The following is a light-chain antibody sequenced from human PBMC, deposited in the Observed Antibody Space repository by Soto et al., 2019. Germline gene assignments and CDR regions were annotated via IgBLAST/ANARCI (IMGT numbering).Light chain of an antibody. Sequence: QSVLTQPPSVSGAPGQRVTISCTGSSSNIGANYAVHWYKQLPGTAPKLLIYGNSNRPSGVPDRFSGSKSGTSASLAITGLQAEDAADYYCQSYDSSLSGSVVFGGGTKLTVL. CDR3: QSYDSSLSGSVV. J-gene: IGLJ2*01. CDR2: GNS. V-gene: IGLV1-40*01. CDR1: SSNIGANYA.